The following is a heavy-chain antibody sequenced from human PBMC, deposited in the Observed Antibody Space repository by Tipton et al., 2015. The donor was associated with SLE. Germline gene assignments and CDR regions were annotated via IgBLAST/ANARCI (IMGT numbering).Heavy chain of an antibody. V-gene: IGHV4-61*02. Sequence: LRLSCTVSGDSISSGSYYWSWIRQPAGKGLEWIGRIFSKGSTNSNLSLKSRVTISADTSKNQFSLSLYSVTVDDTAVYYCARQGTGFGSGRDDYWGQGILVTVSS. J-gene: IGHJ4*02. D-gene: IGHD1-14*01. CDR3: ARQGTGFGSGRDDY. CDR2: IFSKGST. CDR1: GDSISSGSYY.